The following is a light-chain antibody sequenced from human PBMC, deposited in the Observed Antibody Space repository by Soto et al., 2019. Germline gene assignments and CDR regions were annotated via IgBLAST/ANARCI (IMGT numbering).Light chain of an antibody. Sequence: IVLAHAPATLSCSPGERATLSCRASQSVSSYLAWYQQKPGQAPRLLIYDASNRATGIPARFSGSGSGTDFTLTISRLEPEDFAVYYCQQYGNSPLTFGHGTKWIS. V-gene: IGKV3-11*01. J-gene: IGKJ1*01. CDR1: QSVSSY. CDR3: QQYGNSPLT. CDR2: DAS.